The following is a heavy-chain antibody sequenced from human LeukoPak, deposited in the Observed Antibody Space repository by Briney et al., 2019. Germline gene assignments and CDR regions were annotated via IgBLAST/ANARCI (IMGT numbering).Heavy chain of an antibody. D-gene: IGHD2-21*01. CDR1: GFTFNNYA. V-gene: IGHV3-23*01. CDR2: IIRSGGST. CDR3: AKDLTLYGDFPYFDY. J-gene: IGHJ4*02. Sequence: GGSLRLSCVASGFTFNNYAMCWVRQAPGKGLEWVSAIIRSGGSTYYADSVKGRFTISRDNSENTLYLQMNSLRAEDTAVYYCAKDLTLYGDFPYFDYWGQGTLVSVSS.